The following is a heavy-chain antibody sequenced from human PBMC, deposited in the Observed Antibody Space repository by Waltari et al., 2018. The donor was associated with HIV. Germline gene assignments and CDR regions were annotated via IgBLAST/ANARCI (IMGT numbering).Heavy chain of an antibody. CDR1: GGSLRGYY. Sequence: QVQLQQWGAGLLKPSATLSLTCAVYGGSLRGYYWSWIRQPPGKGLEWIGEINHSGSTNYNPSLKSRVTISVDTSKNQFSLKLSSVTAADTAVYYCAREGAYYYDSSAKRGFDYWGQGTLVTVSS. CDR2: INHSGST. J-gene: IGHJ4*02. V-gene: IGHV4-34*01. D-gene: IGHD3-22*01. CDR3: AREGAYYYDSSAKRGFDY.